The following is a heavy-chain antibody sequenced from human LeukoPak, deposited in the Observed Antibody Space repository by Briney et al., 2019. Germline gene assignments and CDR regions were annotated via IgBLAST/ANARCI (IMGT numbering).Heavy chain of an antibody. CDR2: IYYGGST. D-gene: IGHD3-3*02. Sequence: SETLSLTCTVSGGSISSYYWSWIRQPPGKGLEWVGYIYYGGSTDYSPSRKSRATISLDTSKVQFSLHLTSVTAADTAVYYCARQLAGLAPPGFIDSWGQGTLVTVSS. J-gene: IGHJ4*02. CDR3: ARQLAGLAPPGFIDS. V-gene: IGHV4-59*08. CDR1: GGSISSYY.